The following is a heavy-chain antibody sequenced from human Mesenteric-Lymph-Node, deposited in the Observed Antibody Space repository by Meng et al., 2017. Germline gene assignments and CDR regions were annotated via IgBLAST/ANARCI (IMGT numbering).Heavy chain of an antibody. CDR1: GGSISSGGYY. D-gene: IGHD1-26*01. J-gene: IGHJ5*02. V-gene: IGHV4-31*03. CDR2: IYYSGST. CDR3: ARGQRSYSGSYPEWFDP. Sequence: VSLQESGPGLVKPSQTPSLTCTVSGGSISSGGYYWSWIRQHPGKGLEWIGYIYYSGSTYYNPSLKSRVTISVDTSKNQFSLKLSSVTAADTAVYYCARGQRSYSGSYPEWFDPWGQGTLVTVSS.